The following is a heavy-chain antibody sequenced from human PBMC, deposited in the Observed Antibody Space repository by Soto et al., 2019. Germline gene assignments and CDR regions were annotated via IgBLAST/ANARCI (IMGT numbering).Heavy chain of an antibody. CDR3: AKDRLLHYYDSSGYPYSNWFDP. J-gene: IGHJ5*02. D-gene: IGHD3-22*01. Sequence: GGSLRLSCAASGFTFSSYGMHWVRQAPGKGLEWVAVISYDGSNKYYADSVKGRFTISRDNSKNTLYLQMNSLRAEDTAVYYRAKDRLLHYYDSSGYPYSNWFDPWGQGTLVTVSS. CDR1: GFTFSSYG. CDR2: ISYDGSNK. V-gene: IGHV3-30*18.